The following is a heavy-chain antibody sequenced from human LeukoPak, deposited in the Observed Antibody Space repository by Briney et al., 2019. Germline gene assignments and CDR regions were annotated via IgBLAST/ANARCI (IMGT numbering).Heavy chain of an antibody. Sequence: PGGSLRLSCAASGFTFSSYGMHWVRQAPGKGLEWVSSISSSSSYIYYADSVKGRFTISRDNAKNSLYLQMNSLRAEDTAVYYCARDPDRGGYSMFDYWGQGTLVTVSS. V-gene: IGHV3-21*01. CDR1: GFTFSSYG. D-gene: IGHD3-22*01. J-gene: IGHJ4*02. CDR2: ISSSSSYI. CDR3: ARDPDRGGYSMFDY.